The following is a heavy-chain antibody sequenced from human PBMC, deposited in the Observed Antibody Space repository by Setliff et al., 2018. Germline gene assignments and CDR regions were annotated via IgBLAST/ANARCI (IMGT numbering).Heavy chain of an antibody. V-gene: IGHV3-21*01. CDR2: ISPDSIYI. Sequence: GGSLRLSCAASGFTFRTFSMHWVRQAPGKGLEWVSSISPDSIYIYYADSVKGRFTISRDNAKNSLYLQMNSLRPEDTAVYYCARTCSGSGCYAGLESWGQGTPVTVS. CDR1: GFTFRTFS. D-gene: IGHD2-15*01. J-gene: IGHJ4*02. CDR3: ARTCSGSGCYAGLES.